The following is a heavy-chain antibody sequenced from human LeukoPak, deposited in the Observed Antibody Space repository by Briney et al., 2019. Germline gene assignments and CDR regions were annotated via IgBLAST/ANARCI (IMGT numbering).Heavy chain of an antibody. CDR2: IYYRGST. Sequence: SETLSLTCTVSGGSVSSGLHYWNWIRQPPGKGLEWIGYIYYRGSTNYNPSLKSRVTMSVDTSKNQFSLKLSSVTAADTAVYYCARGPTTVTTEYFDYWGQGTLVTVSS. V-gene: IGHV4-61*01. CDR1: GGSVSSGLHY. CDR3: ARGPTTVTTEYFDY. J-gene: IGHJ4*02. D-gene: IGHD4-17*01.